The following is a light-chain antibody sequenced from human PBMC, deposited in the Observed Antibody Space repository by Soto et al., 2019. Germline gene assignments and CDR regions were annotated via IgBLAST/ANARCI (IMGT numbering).Light chain of an antibody. V-gene: IGKV2-28*01. CDR3: MQAQQTPT. J-gene: IGKJ1*01. CDR1: QSVLHPNGNTY. CDR2: LGF. Sequence: EIVMTQSPPSLSVIPGEPASISCRSSQSVLHPNGNTYLDWYLQKPGQSPQLLIYLGFYRASGVSDRFSGSGTGTHFTLKISRVEAEDVGVYYCMQAQQTPTFGQGTKL.